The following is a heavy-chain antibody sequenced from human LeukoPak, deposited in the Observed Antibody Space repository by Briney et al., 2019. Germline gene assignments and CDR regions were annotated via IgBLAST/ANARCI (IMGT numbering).Heavy chain of an antibody. CDR3: PTDRSNYHGSGSYGLDV. CDR1: GGSISSYY. CDR2: IYTSGSA. V-gene: IGHV4-4*07. J-gene: IGHJ6*02. Sequence: SETLSLTCTVSGGSISSYYWSWIRQPAGKGLEWIGRIYTSGSANYNACLESRGTMSVDTSKNQFSLKLSSVTAADTAVSYCPTDRSNYHGSGSYGLDVWGQGTTVTVSS. D-gene: IGHD3-10*01.